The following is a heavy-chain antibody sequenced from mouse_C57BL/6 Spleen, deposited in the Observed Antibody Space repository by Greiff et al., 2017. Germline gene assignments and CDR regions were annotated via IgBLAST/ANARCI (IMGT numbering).Heavy chain of an antibody. D-gene: IGHD2-3*01. J-gene: IGHJ3*01. CDR3: ALRVYDWDAY. Sequence: VQLQQPGAELVRPGSSVKLSCKASGYTFTSYWMHWVKQRPIQGLEWIGNIDPSDSETHYNQKFKDKATLTVDTSSSTAYMQLSSLTSEDSAVYYCALRVYDWDAYWGQGTLVTVSA. CDR2: IDPSDSET. V-gene: IGHV1-52*01. CDR1: GYTFTSYW.